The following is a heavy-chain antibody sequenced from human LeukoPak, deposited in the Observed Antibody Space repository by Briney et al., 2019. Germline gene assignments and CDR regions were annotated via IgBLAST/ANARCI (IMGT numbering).Heavy chain of an antibody. Sequence: PSETLSLTCSVSGGSITGYSWSWIRQPPGKGLEWIGYIYYSGDTYYNASLKSRVSFSVDTSQKQFSLKLKSVTAADTAVYYCARDAWFGAGRTFAYWGQGTLVTVSS. CDR1: GGSITGYS. CDR2: IYYSGDT. J-gene: IGHJ4*02. D-gene: IGHD3-10*01. CDR3: ARDAWFGAGRTFAY. V-gene: IGHV4-59*01.